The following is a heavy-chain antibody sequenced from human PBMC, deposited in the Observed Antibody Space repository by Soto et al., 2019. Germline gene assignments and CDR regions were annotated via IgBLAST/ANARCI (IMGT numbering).Heavy chain of an antibody. Sequence: GGSLRLSCAASGFTFNIYGMHWVRQAPDKGLEWVALISYDGSNQYYADSVKGRFIISRDNSKNTLFLQMNSQRADDTAVYYCAKDQASGQGSFDSWGQGTLVTVSS. J-gene: IGHJ4*02. V-gene: IGHV3-30*18. CDR2: ISYDGSNQ. CDR3: AKDQASGQGSFDS. CDR1: GFTFNIYG.